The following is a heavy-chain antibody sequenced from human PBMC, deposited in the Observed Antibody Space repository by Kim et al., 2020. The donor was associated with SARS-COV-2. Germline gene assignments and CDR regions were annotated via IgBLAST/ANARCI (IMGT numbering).Heavy chain of an antibody. CDR2: GA. CDR3: ARLGRTVPAAH. J-gene: IGHJ4*02. V-gene: IGHV1-2*02. Sequence: GANPAERFQGRVTMTRDTSLSTAYMELSSLRSDDTAVYYCARLGRTVPAAHWGQGTLVTVSS. D-gene: IGHD2-2*01.